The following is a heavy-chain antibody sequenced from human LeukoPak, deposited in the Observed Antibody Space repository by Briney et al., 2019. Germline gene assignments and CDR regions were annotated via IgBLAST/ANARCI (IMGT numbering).Heavy chain of an antibody. CDR1: GFTFSSYA. D-gene: IGHD3-10*01. J-gene: IGHJ4*02. CDR3: AKDPRYGSGSYFDY. CDR2: ISGSGGST. V-gene: IGHV3-23*01. Sequence: PGGSLRLSCAASGFTFSSYAMSWVRQAPGKGLEWVSAISGSGGSTYYADSVKGRFTISRDNSKNTLYLQMSSLRAEDTAVYYCAKDPRYGSGSYFDYWGQGTLVTVSS.